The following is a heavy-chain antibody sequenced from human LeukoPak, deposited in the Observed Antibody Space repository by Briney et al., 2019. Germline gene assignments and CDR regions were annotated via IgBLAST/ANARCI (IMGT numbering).Heavy chain of an antibody. CDR3: ARVSGYCSGGSCPPTDDY. Sequence: SVKVSCKASGGAFSSYAISWVRQAPGQGLEWMGGIIPIFGTANYAQKFQGRVTITADESTSTAYMELSSLRSEDTAVYYCARVSGYCSGGSCPPTDDYWGQGTLVTVSS. J-gene: IGHJ4*02. V-gene: IGHV1-69*01. CDR2: IIPIFGTA. D-gene: IGHD2-15*01. CDR1: GGAFSSYA.